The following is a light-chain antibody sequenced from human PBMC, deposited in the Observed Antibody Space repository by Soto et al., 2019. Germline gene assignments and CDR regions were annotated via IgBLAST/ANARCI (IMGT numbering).Light chain of an antibody. Sequence: EIVMTQSPATLSVSPGERATLSCRATQSVRSNLAWYQQKPGQPPRLLIYDASNRATGIPARFSGSGSGTDFTLTISSLEPEDFAVYYCQQRSNWPRTFGQGTKVDIK. CDR1: QSVRSN. V-gene: IGKV3-11*01. CDR3: QQRSNWPRT. J-gene: IGKJ1*01. CDR2: DAS.